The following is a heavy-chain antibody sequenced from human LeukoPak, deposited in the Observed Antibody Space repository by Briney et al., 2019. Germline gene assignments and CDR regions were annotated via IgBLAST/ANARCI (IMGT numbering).Heavy chain of an antibody. D-gene: IGHD5-18*01. CDR3: ARGHGYSYGYDVRRFDY. Sequence: SETLSLTCAVYGGSFSGYYWSWIRQPPGKGRGWIGEINHRGSTNYNPSLKSRVTRSVDTSKNQFSLKLGSVTAADTAVHYCARGHGYSYGYDVRRFDYWGQGTLVPVSS. CDR2: INHRGST. J-gene: IGHJ4*02. V-gene: IGHV4-34*01. CDR1: GGSFSGYY.